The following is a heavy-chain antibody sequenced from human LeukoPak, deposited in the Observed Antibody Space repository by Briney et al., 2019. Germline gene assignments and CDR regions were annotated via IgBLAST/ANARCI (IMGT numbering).Heavy chain of an antibody. Sequence: SETLSLTCAVSGGSISSGGSSWSWIRQPPGKGLEWIGYIYHSGSTYYNPSLKSRVTISVDRSKNQFSLKLSSVTAADTAVYYCARGAYYYYGMDVWGQGTTVTVSS. CDR3: ARGAYYYYGMDV. CDR1: GGSISSGGSS. V-gene: IGHV4-30-2*01. J-gene: IGHJ6*02. CDR2: IYHSGST.